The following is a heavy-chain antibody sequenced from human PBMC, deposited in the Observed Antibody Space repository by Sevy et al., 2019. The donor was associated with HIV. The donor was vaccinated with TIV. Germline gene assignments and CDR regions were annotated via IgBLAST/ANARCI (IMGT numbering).Heavy chain of an antibody. D-gene: IGHD5-18*01. V-gene: IGHV4-39*01. CDR3: ARHAFKHGYRPSYFDS. J-gene: IGHJ4*01. Sequence: SETLSLTCTVSGGSISAKNYFWGWIRQPPGKGLEWMGGIYHPGSTYHSPSLQSRVGISVDTSKKLFSVKLSSVTAADTAVYFCARHAFKHGYRPSYFDSWSHGTLVTVSS. CDR1: GGSISAKNYF. CDR2: IYHPGST.